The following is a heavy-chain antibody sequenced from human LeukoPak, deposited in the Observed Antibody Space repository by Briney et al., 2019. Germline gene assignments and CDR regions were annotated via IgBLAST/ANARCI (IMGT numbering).Heavy chain of an antibody. CDR2: ISYSGST. CDR3: ARWVGNRNWFDP. D-gene: IGHD1-26*01. J-gene: IGHJ5*02. Sequence: SETLSLTCTVSGGSISSGSYLWGCIRQSPGKGLEWIGSISYSGSTYYNSSLKTRVTVSVDTSKNQFSLKVTSVTAADTAVYYCARWVGNRNWFDPWGQGTLVTVSS. V-gene: IGHV4-39*07. CDR1: GGSISSGSYL.